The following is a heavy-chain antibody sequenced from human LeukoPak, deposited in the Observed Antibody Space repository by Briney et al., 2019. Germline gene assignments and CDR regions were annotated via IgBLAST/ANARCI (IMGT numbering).Heavy chain of an antibody. Sequence: PGGSLRLSCAASGFTFSSYAMSWVRQAPGKGLEWVSAISGTGGSTYYADSVKGRFTISRDSSKNTLYLQMNSLRAEDTAVYYCAKGYYYDPPFDYWGQGTLVTVSS. CDR3: AKGYYYDPPFDY. CDR2: ISGTGGST. V-gene: IGHV3-23*01. CDR1: GFTFSSYA. D-gene: IGHD3-22*01. J-gene: IGHJ4*02.